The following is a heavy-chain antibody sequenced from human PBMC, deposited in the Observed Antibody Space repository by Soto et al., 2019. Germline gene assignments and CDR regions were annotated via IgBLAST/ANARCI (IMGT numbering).Heavy chain of an antibody. CDR3: VKDGSSDWPYYYGLDV. CDR1: GYTFTAYY. J-gene: IGHJ6*02. D-gene: IGHD6-19*01. V-gene: IGHV1-2*02. CDR2: INPNSGGT. Sequence: ASVKVSCKASGYTFTAYYMHWVRQAPGQGLEWMGWINPNSGGTNYARKFQGRVTMTTDTLYLQMSSLRAEDTAVHYCVKDGSSDWPYYYGLDVWGQGTTVTVSS.